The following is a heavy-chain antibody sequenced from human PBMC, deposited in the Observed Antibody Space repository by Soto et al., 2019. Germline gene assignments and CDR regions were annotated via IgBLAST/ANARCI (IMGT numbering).Heavy chain of an antibody. D-gene: IGHD6-13*01. CDR3: ATSRPISSWSGFDS. CDR2: ISGTGVST. J-gene: IGHJ4*02. Sequence: GGSLRLSCAASGFTFSSHAISWVRQAPGKGLEWVSAISGTGVSTFYADSVKGRFTISRDNSKNTLYLQMNSLRVEDTAIYYCATSRPISSWSGFDSWGPGTLVTVSS. V-gene: IGHV3-23*01. CDR1: GFTFSSHA.